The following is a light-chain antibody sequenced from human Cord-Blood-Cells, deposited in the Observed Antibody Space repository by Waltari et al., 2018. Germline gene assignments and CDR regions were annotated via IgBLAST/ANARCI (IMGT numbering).Light chain of an antibody. CDR1: SRDVGSYNL. V-gene: IGLV2-23*01. CDR2: EGS. Sequence: QSALTQPASVSGSPGRSITISCTGTSRDVGSYNLVSWYQQHPGKAPKLMRYEGSKRHAGVSNRFSGSKSGNTASLTISGLQAEDESAYYCCSYAGSSSFVFGGGTKLTGL. CDR3: CSYAGSSSFV. J-gene: IGLJ3*02.